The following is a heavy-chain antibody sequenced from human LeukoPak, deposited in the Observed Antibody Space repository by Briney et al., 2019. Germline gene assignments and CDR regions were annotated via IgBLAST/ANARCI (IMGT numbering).Heavy chain of an antibody. V-gene: IGHV4-4*09. CDR3: ARRRFAVPGTVWFDP. CDR2: IYSSGGT. CDR1: GGSISDNY. Sequence: SSETLSLTCTVSGGSISDNYWSWIRQPPGKGREWIGYIYSSGGTSYNPSLQSRVAISEDKSKNQFSLRLTSVTAADTAVYYCARRRFAVPGTVWFDPWGQGTLVTVSS. D-gene: IGHD6-19*01. J-gene: IGHJ5*02.